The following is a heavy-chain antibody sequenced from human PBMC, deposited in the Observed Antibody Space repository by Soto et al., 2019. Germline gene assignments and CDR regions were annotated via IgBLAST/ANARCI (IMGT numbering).Heavy chain of an antibody. CDR3: AKRGITIFGVVTNYYSGVDV. D-gene: IGHD3-3*01. CDR1: RFTFSTFA. V-gene: IGHV3-23*01. Sequence: EAQLLESGGGLVQPGGSLRLSCDASRFTFSTFAMSWVRQAPGQGLEWVSVISGRGGFTYYADSVKGRFTISRDNFKNTLFLQMNSLRVEDTAVYYCAKRGITIFGVVTNYYSGVDVWGQGTTVTVSS. J-gene: IGHJ6*02. CDR2: ISGRGGFT.